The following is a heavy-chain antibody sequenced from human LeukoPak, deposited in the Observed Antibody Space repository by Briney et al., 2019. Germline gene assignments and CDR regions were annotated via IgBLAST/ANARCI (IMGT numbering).Heavy chain of an antibody. CDR1: GFTFSSYS. D-gene: IGHD3-16*01. J-gene: IGHJ4*02. V-gene: IGHV3-21*01. Sequence: GGSLRLSCAASGFTFSSYSMNWVRQAPGKELEWVSSISSSSSYIYYADSVKGRFTISRDNAKNSLYLQMNSLRAEDTAVYYCASGGNPSLVDYWGQGTLVTVSS. CDR3: ASGGNPSLVDY. CDR2: ISSSSSYI.